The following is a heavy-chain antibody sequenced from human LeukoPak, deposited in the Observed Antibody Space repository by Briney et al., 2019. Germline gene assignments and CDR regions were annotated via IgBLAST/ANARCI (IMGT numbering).Heavy chain of an antibody. CDR2: IYYSGST. J-gene: IGHJ6*02. CDR3: ARDGRTYGMDV. CDR1: GGSISTYY. V-gene: IGHV4-59*01. Sequence: SETLSLTCTVSGGSISTYYWSWIRQPPGKGLEWIAYIYYSGSTNYNPSLKSRVTISLDTPKNQFSLKLSSVTAADTAVYYCARDGRTYGMDVWGQGATVTVSS.